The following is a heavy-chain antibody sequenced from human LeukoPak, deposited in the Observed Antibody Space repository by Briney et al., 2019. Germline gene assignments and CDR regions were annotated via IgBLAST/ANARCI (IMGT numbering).Heavy chain of an antibody. Sequence: PSETLSLTCAVSGDSIASYYWNWIRQPPGKGLEWIGYIYYSGSTNYNPSLKSRVTISVDTSKNQFSLKLSSVTAADTAVYYCASHCSSTSCPLGEDYWGQGTLVTVSS. CDR2: IYYSGST. V-gene: IGHV4-59*08. D-gene: IGHD2-2*01. CDR1: GDSIASYY. J-gene: IGHJ4*02. CDR3: ASHCSSTSCPLGEDY.